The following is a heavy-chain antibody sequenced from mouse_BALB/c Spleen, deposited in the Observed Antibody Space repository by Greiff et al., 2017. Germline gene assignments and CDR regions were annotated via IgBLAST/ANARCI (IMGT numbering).Heavy chain of an antibody. CDR3: ARGYYGSREAWFAY. J-gene: IGHJ3*01. Sequence: EVKLVESGGGLVQPGGSRKLSCAASGFTFSSFGMHWVRQAPEKGLEWVAYISSGSSTIYYADTVKGRFTISRDNPKNTLFLQMTSLRSEDTAMYYCARGYYGSREAWFAYWGQGTLVTVSA. D-gene: IGHD1-1*01. CDR2: ISSGSSTI. V-gene: IGHV5-17*02. CDR1: GFTFSSFG.